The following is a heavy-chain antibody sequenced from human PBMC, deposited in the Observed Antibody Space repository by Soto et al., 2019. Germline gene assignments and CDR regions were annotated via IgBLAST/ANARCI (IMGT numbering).Heavy chain of an antibody. CDR1: GGTFSSYA. D-gene: IGHD6-19*01. J-gene: IGHJ6*02. Sequence: QVQLVQSGAEVKKPGSSVKVSCKASGGTFSSYAISWVRQAPGQGREWMGGIIPIFGTANHAQKFQGRVTITADESTSTAYRGQSSLRSEYTAVYCCARGWDSSCWEEYYYYGMDFWGQGTTVPVSS. V-gene: IGHV1-69*01. CDR3: ARGWDSSCWEEYYYYGMDF. CDR2: IIPIFGTA.